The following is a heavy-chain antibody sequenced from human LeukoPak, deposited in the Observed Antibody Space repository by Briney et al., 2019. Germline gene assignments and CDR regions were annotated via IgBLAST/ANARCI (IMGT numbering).Heavy chain of an antibody. Sequence: ASVKVSCKASGYTFTSYGISWVRQAPGQGLEWMGWISAYNGNTNYAQKLQGRVTMTTDTSTNTAYMGLRSLRSDDTAVYYCARDRLGIHALDYWGQGTLVTVSS. V-gene: IGHV1-18*01. D-gene: IGHD7-27*01. CDR3: ARDRLGIHALDY. CDR2: ISAYNGNT. CDR1: GYTFTSYG. J-gene: IGHJ4*02.